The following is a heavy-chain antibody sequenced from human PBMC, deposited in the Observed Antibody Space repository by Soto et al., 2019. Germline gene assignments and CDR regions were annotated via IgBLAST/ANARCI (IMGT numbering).Heavy chain of an antibody. V-gene: IGHV1-69*08. Sequence: QVQLVQSGAEVKKPGSSVKVSCKASGGTFSSYTISWVRQAPGQGLEWMGRIIPILGIANYAQKFQGRVTITTDKSTSTAYMEPSSLRSEDADLYSCAREPISALVMSYYGSGMDVWGQGTTVTVSS. CDR3: AREPISALVMSYYGSGMDV. CDR2: IIPILGIA. CDR1: GGTFSSYT. J-gene: IGHJ6*02. D-gene: IGHD3-22*01.